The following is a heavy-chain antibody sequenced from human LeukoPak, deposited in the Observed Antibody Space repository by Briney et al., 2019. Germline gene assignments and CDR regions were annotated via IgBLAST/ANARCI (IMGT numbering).Heavy chain of an antibody. D-gene: IGHD2-21*02. CDR1: GFTLSSYA. CDR3: ARWGHDHDSFPTKFDY. V-gene: IGHV3-23*01. CDR2: ISASGTT. Sequence: GGSLRLSCAASGFTLSSYAMTWVRQAPGKGLEWVSAISASGTTNYADSVKGHFTMSRDNSKNTLYLQMNSLRAEDTAVYYCARWGHDHDSFPTKFDYWGQGTLVTVSS. J-gene: IGHJ4*02.